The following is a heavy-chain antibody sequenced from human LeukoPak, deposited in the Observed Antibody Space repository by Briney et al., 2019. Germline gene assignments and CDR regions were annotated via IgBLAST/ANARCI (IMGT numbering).Heavy chain of an antibody. CDR1: VGSLTGYY. Sequence: PSQTLSLTRTVSVGSLTGYYWSWIRHPPAKRVGSIWHIYYSGSTNYNPSLKSRVTISVDASKNQFSLKLNSVSATDTAVYYCARGMQWPDAHRLNWYFDLWGRGTLVTVSS. CDR3: ARGMQWPDAHRLNWYFDL. D-gene: IGHD6-19*01. V-gene: IGHV4-59*08. J-gene: IGHJ2*01. CDR2: IYYSGST.